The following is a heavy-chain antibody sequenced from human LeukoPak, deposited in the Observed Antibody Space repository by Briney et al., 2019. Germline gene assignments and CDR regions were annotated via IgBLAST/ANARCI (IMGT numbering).Heavy chain of an antibody. Sequence: GGSLRLSCAASGFTFSDYYMSWIRQAPGKGLEWVSYISSSGSTIYYADSVKGRFTISRDNAKNSLYLQMNSLRAEDTAVYYCARGHSYYDSSGYWGDYWGQGTLVTVSS. V-gene: IGHV3-11*01. J-gene: IGHJ4*02. CDR1: GFTFSDYY. D-gene: IGHD3-22*01. CDR3: ARGHSYYDSSGYWGDY. CDR2: ISSSGSTI.